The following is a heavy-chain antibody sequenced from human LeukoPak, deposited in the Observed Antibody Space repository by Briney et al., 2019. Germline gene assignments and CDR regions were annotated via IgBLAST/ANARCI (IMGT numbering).Heavy chain of an antibody. CDR1: GGSISSYY. J-gene: IGHJ4*02. CDR2: IYYSGST. V-gene: IGHV4-59*08. CDR3: ARSVGDGFDY. D-gene: IGHD3-10*01. Sequence: SETLSLTCTVSGGSISSYYWSWIRQPPGKGLEWIGYIYYSGSTNYNPSLKSRVSISVDTSKNQFSLKLSSVTAADTAVYYCARSVGDGFDYWGQGTLVTVSS.